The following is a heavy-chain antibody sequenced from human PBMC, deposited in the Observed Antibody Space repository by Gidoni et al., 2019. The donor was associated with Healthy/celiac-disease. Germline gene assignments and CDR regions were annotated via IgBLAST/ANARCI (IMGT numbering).Heavy chain of an antibody. D-gene: IGHD6-13*01. CDR1: GFNCSSYS. CDR2: ISSSSIYI. CDR3: ARDLAAVGAETYYYYGMDV. J-gene: IGHJ6*02. Sequence: EVQLVEYGGGMVKPGGYMRLSCAASGFNCSSYSMKWVRQAPGKGLECVSSISSSSIYIYYADSVKGRFTISRDNAKNSLYLQMNSLRAEDTAVYYCARDLAAVGAETYYYYGMDVWGQGTTVTVSS. V-gene: IGHV3-21*01.